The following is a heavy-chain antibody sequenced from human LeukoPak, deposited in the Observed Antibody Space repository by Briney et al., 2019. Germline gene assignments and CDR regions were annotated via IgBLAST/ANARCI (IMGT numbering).Heavy chain of an antibody. V-gene: IGHV3-49*04. Sequence: PGGSLRLSCTASGFTFGVYAMSWVRQAPGKGLEWVGFIRSKAYGGTTEYAASVKGRFTISRDDSKSIAYLQMNSLKTEDTAVYYCTRDLSAYCSSTSCYNWFDSWGQGTLVTVSS. D-gene: IGHD2-2*01. CDR3: TRDLSAYCSSTSCYNWFDS. J-gene: IGHJ5*01. CDR2: IRSKAYGGTT. CDR1: GFTFGVYA.